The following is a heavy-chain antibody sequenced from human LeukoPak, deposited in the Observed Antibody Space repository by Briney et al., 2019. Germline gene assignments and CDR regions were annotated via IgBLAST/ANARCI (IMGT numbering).Heavy chain of an antibody. CDR2: ILDDGSNK. J-gene: IGHJ4*02. Sequence: PGGSLRLSCAASGFTLSSYAMPRVRQAPGKGLEWVAVILDDGSNKYYADSVKGRFTISRDNSKNTLYLQMNSLRTEDTAVYYCARDQRIGGYSYGLTGNFDYWGQGTLVTVSS. CDR1: GFTLSSYA. D-gene: IGHD5-18*01. CDR3: ARDQRIGGYSYGLTGNFDY. V-gene: IGHV3-30-3*01.